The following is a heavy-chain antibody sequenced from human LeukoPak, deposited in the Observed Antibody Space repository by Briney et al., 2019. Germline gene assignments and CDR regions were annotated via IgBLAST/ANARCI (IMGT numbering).Heavy chain of an antibody. J-gene: IGHJ4*02. CDR1: GGSFSGYY. D-gene: IGHD3-10*01. V-gene: IGHV4-34*01. CDR3: ARVRGY. Sequence: SETLSLTCAVYGGSFSGYYWSWIRQPPGKGLEWIGEINHSGSTNYNPSLKSRVTISVDTSKNQFSLRLSSVTAADTAVYYCARVRGYWGQGTLVTVSS. CDR2: INHSGST.